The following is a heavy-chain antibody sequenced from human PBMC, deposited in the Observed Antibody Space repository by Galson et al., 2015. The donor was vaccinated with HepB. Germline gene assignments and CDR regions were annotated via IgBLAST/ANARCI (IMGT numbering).Heavy chain of an antibody. CDR1: GYSFTSYW. D-gene: IGHD3-3*01. CDR2: IDPSDSYT. Sequence: QSGAEVKKPGESLRISCKGSGYSFTSYWISWVRQMPGKGLEWMGRIDPSDSYTNYSPSFQGHVTISADKSISTAYLQWSSLKASDTAMYYCARQDAGYPYYDFWSGYYSYYGMDVWGQGTTVTVSS. J-gene: IGHJ6*02. CDR3: ARQDAGYPYYDFWSGYYSYYGMDV. V-gene: IGHV5-10-1*01.